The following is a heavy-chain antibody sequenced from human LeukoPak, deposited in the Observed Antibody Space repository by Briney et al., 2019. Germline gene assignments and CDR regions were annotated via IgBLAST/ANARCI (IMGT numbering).Heavy chain of an antibody. J-gene: IGHJ4*02. Sequence: PGGSLRLSCAASGFTFSTYWISWVRQAPGKGLEWVANIKQDGSEKYYVDSVKGRFTISRDNAKNSLYLQMNSLRAEDTAMYYCAGDSAGNDYWGQGTLVTVSS. CDR1: GFTFSTYW. D-gene: IGHD6-13*01. CDR2: IKQDGSEK. CDR3: AGDSAGNDY. V-gene: IGHV3-7*01.